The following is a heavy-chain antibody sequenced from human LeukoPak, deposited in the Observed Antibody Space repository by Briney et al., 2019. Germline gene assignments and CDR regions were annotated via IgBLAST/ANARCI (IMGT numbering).Heavy chain of an antibody. V-gene: IGHV3-48*04. CDR2: ISSSGSTI. CDR3: AREEWELLRYYYYYMDV. Sequence: GGSLRLSCAASGFTFSSYAMNWVRQAPGKGLEWVSYISSSGSTIYYADSVKGRFTISRDNAKNSLYLQMNSLRAEDTAVYYCAREEWELLRYYYYYMDVWGKGTTVTVSS. J-gene: IGHJ6*03. D-gene: IGHD1-26*01. CDR1: GFTFSSYA.